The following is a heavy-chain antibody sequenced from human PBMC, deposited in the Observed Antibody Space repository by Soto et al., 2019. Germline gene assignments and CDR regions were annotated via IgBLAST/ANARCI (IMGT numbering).Heavy chain of an antibody. Sequence: SVKVSCKASGGTFSSYAISWVRQAPGQGLEWMGGIIPIFATANYAQKFQGSVTITAXXXXSXXXMXLXXLRXEDTAVYYCARCLNYYDSSGYYSPSYYFDYWG. CDR3: ARCLNYYDSSGYYSPSYYFDY. D-gene: IGHD3-22*01. J-gene: IGHJ4*01. V-gene: IGHV1-69*06. CDR1: GGTFSSYA. CDR2: IIPIFATA.